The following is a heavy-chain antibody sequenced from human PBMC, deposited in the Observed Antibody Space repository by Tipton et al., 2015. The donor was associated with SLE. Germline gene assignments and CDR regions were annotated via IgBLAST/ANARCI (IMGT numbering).Heavy chain of an antibody. V-gene: IGHV4-61*05. CDR1: GGSISSSSYY. CDR2: IYYSGST. CDR3: ARDRRRDGYKPDAFDI. Sequence: TLSLTCTVSGGSISSSSYYWGWIRQPPGKGLEWIGYIYYSGSTNYNPSLKSRVTISVDTSKNQFSLKLSSVTAADTAVYYCARDRRRDGYKPDAFDIWGQGTMVTVSS. J-gene: IGHJ3*02. D-gene: IGHD5-24*01.